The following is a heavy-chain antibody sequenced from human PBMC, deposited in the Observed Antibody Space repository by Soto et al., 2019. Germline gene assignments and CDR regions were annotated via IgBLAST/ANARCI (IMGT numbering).Heavy chain of an antibody. CDR2: IYYSGST. J-gene: IGHJ3*02. D-gene: IGHD2-2*01. CDR1: GGSISSSSYY. CDR3: ARHCSSTSCYVDAFDI. V-gene: IGHV4-39*01. Sequence: SETLSLTCTVSGGSISSSSYYWGWIRQPPGKGLEWIGSIYYSGSTYYNPSLKSRVTISVDTSKNQFSLKLSSVTAADTAVYYCARHCSSTSCYVDAFDIWGQGTMVTGSS.